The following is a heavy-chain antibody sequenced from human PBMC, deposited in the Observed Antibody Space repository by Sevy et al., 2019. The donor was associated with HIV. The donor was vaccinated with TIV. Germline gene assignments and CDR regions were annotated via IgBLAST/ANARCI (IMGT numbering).Heavy chain of an antibody. J-gene: IGHJ4*02. CDR3: AKLFSCGGDCYYLDH. CDR2: MSHDGNYK. Sequence: GGSLRLSCAGSGFTFSDYDMHWVRQAPEKGLEWVAVMSHDGNYKDYADSVKVRFTISRDNFKNTLYLQMNSLRVEDTAIYFCAKLFSCGGDCYYLDHWGQGALVTVSS. CDR1: GFTFSDYD. D-gene: IGHD2-21*02. V-gene: IGHV3-30*04.